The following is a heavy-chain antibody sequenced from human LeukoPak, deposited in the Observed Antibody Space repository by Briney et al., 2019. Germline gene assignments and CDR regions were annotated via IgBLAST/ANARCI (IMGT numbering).Heavy chain of an antibody. CDR2: INHSGST. CDR1: GGSFSGYY. Sequence: SETLSLTCAVYGGSFSGYYWSWIRQPPGKGLEWIGEINHSGSTNYNPSLKSRVTISVDTSKNQFSLKLSSVTAADTAVYYCARGSIAVAYEVYWGQGTLVTVSS. D-gene: IGHD6-19*01. CDR3: ARGSIAVAYEVY. J-gene: IGHJ4*02. V-gene: IGHV4-34*01.